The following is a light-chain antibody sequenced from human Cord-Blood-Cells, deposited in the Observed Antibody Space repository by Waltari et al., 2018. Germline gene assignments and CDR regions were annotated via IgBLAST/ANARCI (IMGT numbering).Light chain of an antibody. Sequence: EIVMTPSPATLSLSPGARATLSCRASQSVSSNLAWYQQKPGQAPRLLIHGASTRATGIPARFSGSGSGTEFTLTISSLQSEDFAVYYCQQYNNWPQTFGQGTKLEIK. CDR3: QQYNNWPQT. J-gene: IGKJ2*01. CDR2: GAS. V-gene: IGKV3-15*01. CDR1: QSVSSN.